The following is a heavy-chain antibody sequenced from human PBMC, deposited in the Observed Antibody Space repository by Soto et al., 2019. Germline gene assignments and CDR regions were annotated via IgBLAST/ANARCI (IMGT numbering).Heavy chain of an antibody. Sequence: EVQLVETGGGLIQPGGSLRLSCAASGFTVSSDYMSWVRQAPGKGLEWVSVIYSGGSTNYADSVKGRYTISRDNSKNTLYLQMNSLRAEDRAVYYCLRGMDVWGQGTTVTVSS. J-gene: IGHJ6*02. CDR2: IYSGGST. CDR1: GFTVSSDY. CDR3: LRGMDV. V-gene: IGHV3-53*02.